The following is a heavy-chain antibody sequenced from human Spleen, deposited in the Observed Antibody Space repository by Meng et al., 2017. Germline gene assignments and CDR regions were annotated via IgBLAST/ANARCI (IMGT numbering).Heavy chain of an antibody. CDR3: AKDYSFGGIVVNTWFDA. CDR1: GFTFDDYA. Sequence: SLKISCAASGFTFDDYAMHWVRQAPGKGLEWVSGISWNSGSIGYADSVKGRFTISRDNAKNSLYLQMNSLRAEDTALYYCAKDYSFGGIVVNTWFDAWGQGTLVTVSS. J-gene: IGHJ5*02. V-gene: IGHV3-9*01. CDR2: ISWNSGSI. D-gene: IGHD3-16*02.